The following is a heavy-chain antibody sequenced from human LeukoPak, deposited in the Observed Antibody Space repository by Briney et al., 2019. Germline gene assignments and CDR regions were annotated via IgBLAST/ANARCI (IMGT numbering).Heavy chain of an antibody. V-gene: IGHV4-34*01. J-gene: IGHJ5*02. CDR2: INHSGNT. CDR1: GGSFSGYY. D-gene: IGHD3-9*01. CDR3: AGSYYDILTGPNNWFDP. Sequence: SETLSLTCAVYGGSFSGYYWSWIRQPPGKGLEWIGEINHSGNTNYNPSLKSRVTISVDTSKNQFSLKLSSVTAADTAVYYCAGSYYDILTGPNNWFDPWGQGTLVTVSS.